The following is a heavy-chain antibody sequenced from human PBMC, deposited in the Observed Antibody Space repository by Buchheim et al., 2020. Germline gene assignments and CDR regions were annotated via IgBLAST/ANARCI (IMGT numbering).Heavy chain of an antibody. CDR1: GFTFSSYW. V-gene: IGHV3-7*01. D-gene: IGHD2-2*01. CDR3: ARDRGFLLPAAMRRYFDY. J-gene: IGHJ4*02. CDR2: IEQDGSEK. Sequence: EVQLVESGGGLVQPGGSLRLSCAASGFTFSSYWMSWVRQAPGKELEWEANIEQDGSEKYYVDSVKGRFTISRDNAKNSLYLQMNSLRAEDTAVYYCARDRGFLLPAAMRRYFDYWGQGTL.